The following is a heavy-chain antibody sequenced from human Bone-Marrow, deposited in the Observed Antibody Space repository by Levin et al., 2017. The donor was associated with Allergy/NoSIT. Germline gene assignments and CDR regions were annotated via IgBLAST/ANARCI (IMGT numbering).Heavy chain of an antibody. J-gene: IGHJ4*02. D-gene: IGHD6-19*01. V-gene: IGHV4-4*07. CDR2: INVSGSS. CDR3: ARQTSGLDY. Sequence: SETLSLTCTVSGGSISTYYWTWIRRPAGKGLEWIGRINVSGSSDYNPSLKSRVTMSVDTSKNQFSLKLSSVTAADTAVYYCARQTSGLDYWGQGTLVTVSS. CDR1: GGSISTYY.